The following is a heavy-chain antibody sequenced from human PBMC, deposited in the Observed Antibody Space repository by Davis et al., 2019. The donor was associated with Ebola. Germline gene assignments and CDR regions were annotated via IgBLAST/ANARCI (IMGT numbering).Heavy chain of an antibody. J-gene: IGHJ4*02. D-gene: IGHD6-19*01. CDR2: IHGGNGNR. Sequence: AASGKVSCKAPGHTFSKYAMHWVRQAPGQRLEWMGWIHGGNGNRKYSQKFQGRVTITMDTSASTSYMELSSLRSEDTAVYYCARATFAYNSGWYADYWGQGTLVTVSS. CDR3: ARATFAYNSGWYADY. V-gene: IGHV1-3*01. CDR1: GHTFSKYA.